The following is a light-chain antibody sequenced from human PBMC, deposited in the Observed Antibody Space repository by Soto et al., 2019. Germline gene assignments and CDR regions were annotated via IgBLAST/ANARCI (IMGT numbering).Light chain of an antibody. Sequence: ELVFTQSPVSLSLSPGERATLSFRASQSLSSRNLAWYQQKPGQAPRPLIYGVSSRATGIPARFSGSGSGTEFTLTISSLQSEDFAVYYCQQYNNWPPWTFGQGTKVDI. V-gene: IGKV3-15*01. CDR1: QSLSSRN. CDR2: GVS. J-gene: IGKJ1*01. CDR3: QQYNNWPPWT.